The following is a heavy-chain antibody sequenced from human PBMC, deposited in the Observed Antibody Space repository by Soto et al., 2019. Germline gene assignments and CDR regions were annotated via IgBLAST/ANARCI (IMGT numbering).Heavy chain of an antibody. D-gene: IGHD4-17*01. CDR3: ARNDHGGNPFFAS. J-gene: IGHJ4*02. V-gene: IGHV4-59*01. Sequence: QVQLQESGPGLVKPSETLSLTCTVSGGSLSNYYWIWIRQPPGKGLEWIGYIYYCGRTNYNPTLQSRFSLSVVIAKSQVYLKLDSVSAADTAVYYCARNDHGGNPFFASWGQGTLVTVSS. CDR1: GGSLSNYY. CDR2: IYYCGRT.